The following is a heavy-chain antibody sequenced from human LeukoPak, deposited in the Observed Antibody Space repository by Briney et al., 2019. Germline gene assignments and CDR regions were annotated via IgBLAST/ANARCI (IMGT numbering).Heavy chain of an antibody. CDR3: ARMSYYDRRGDNWFDP. Sequence: ASVKVSCKASGYTFTGYYMHWVRQAPGQGLEWMGWINPNSGGTNYAQKFQGRVTMTRDTSISTAYMELSRLRSDDTAVYYCARMSYYDRRGDNWFDPWGQGTLVTVSS. V-gene: IGHV1-2*02. J-gene: IGHJ5*02. CDR1: GYTFTGYY. CDR2: INPNSGGT. D-gene: IGHD3-22*01.